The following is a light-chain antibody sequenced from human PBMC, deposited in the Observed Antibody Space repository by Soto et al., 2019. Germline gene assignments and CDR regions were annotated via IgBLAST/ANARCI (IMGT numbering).Light chain of an antibody. J-gene: IGKJ1*01. V-gene: IGKV3-20*01. Sequence: EIVLTQSPGSLSLSPGERATLSCRASLRVSSNSLAWYQQKPGQAPRLLIYGASNRATGIPDRFSGGGSGTDFTLTITRLEPEEFAVYYCQQFDRSPQTFGQGTKVEIK. CDR3: QQFDRSPQT. CDR1: LRVSSNS. CDR2: GAS.